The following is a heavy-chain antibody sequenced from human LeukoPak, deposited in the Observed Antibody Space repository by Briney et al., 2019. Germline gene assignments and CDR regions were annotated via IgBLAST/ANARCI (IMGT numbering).Heavy chain of an antibody. Sequence: GGSLRLSCAASGLTFSDYEMSWVREAPGKGLEWVSYISSSGSTIYYADSVKGRFTISRDNAKNSLYLQMNSLRAEDTAVYYCATLGRRDYPSDYWGQGTLVTVSS. CDR1: GLTFSDYE. J-gene: IGHJ4*02. V-gene: IGHV3-48*03. CDR2: ISSSGSTI. CDR3: ATLGRRDYPSDY. D-gene: IGHD4-17*01.